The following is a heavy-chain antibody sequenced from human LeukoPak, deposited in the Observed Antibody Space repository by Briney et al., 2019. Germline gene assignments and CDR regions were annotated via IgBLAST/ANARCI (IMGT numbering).Heavy chain of an antibody. CDR1: GFTFSGSA. J-gene: IGHJ4*02. CDR3: TRQGYGDYDGY. CDR2: IRSKANSYAT. D-gene: IGHD4-17*01. Sequence: GGSLRLSCAASGFTFSGSAMHWVSQASGKGVEWVGRIRSKANSYATAYAASGKGRLNISRDDSKNTAYLQMNSLKTEDTAVYYCTRQGYGDYDGYWGQGTLVTVSS. V-gene: IGHV3-73*01.